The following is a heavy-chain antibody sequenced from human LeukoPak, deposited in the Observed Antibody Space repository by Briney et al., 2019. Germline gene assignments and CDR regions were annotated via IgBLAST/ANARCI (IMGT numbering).Heavy chain of an antibody. D-gene: IGHD1-26*01. CDR1: GFTFSSYA. V-gene: IGHV3-30-3*01. CDR2: ISYDGSNK. J-gene: IGHJ4*02. Sequence: GGSLRLSCAASGFTFSSYAMHWVRQAPGKGLEWVAVISYDGSNKYYADSVKGRFTISRDNSKNTLYLQMNSLRAEDTAVYYCARASAGIPLASFDYWGQGTLVTVSS. CDR3: ARASAGIPLASFDY.